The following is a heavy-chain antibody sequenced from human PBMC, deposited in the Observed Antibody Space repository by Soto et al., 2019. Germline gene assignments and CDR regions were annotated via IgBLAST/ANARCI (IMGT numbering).Heavy chain of an antibody. Sequence: PGGSLRLSCAASGFTFSSYGMHWVRQAPGKGLEWVAVISYDGSNKYYADSVKGRFTISRDNSKNTLYLQMNSLRAEDTAVYYCASCGGDCYSDAFDIWGQGTMVTVSS. D-gene: IGHD2-21*01. CDR1: GFTFSSYG. J-gene: IGHJ3*02. CDR3: ASCGGDCYSDAFDI. V-gene: IGHV3-30*03. CDR2: ISYDGSNK.